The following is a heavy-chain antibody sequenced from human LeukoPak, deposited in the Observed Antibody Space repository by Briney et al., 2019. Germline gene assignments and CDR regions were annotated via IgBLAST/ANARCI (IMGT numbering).Heavy chain of an antibody. D-gene: IGHD4-17*01. CDR2: IYYSGST. CDR1: GGSISSYY. CDR3: ARVRDDYGDYGAFDI. V-gene: IGHV4-59*01. Sequence: SETLSLTRTVSGGSISSYYWSWIRQPPGKGLEWIGYIYYSGSTNYNPSLKSRVTISVDTSKNQFSLKLSSVTAADTAVYYCARVRDDYGDYGAFDIWGQGTMVTVSS. J-gene: IGHJ3*02.